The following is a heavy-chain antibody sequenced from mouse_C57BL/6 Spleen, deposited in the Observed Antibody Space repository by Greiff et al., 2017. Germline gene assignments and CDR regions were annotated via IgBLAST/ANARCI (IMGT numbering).Heavy chain of an antibody. J-gene: IGHJ3*01. V-gene: IGHV5-4*01. CDR3: ARDSSGYPWFAY. CDR1: GFTFSSYA. CDR2: ISDGGSYT. D-gene: IGHD3-2*02. Sequence: EVKLQESGGGLVKPGGSLKLSCAASGFTFSSYAMSWVRQTPEKRLEWVATISDGGSYTYYPDNVKGRFTISRDNAKNNLYLQMSHLKSEDTAMYYCARDSSGYPWFAYWGQGTLVTVSA.